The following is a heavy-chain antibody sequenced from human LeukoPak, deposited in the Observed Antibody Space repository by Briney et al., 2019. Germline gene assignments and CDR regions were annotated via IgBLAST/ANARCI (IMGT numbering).Heavy chain of an antibody. V-gene: IGHV3-74*01. CDR3: ARDESSALDI. CDR2: INTDGRTT. J-gene: IGHJ3*02. D-gene: IGHD3-16*02. Sequence: GGSLRLSCAASGFTFTTYAMSWVRQAPGKGLVWVSHINTDGRTTRYADSVKGRFTISRDNAKNTLYLQMNSLRAEDTAVYYCARDESSALDIWGQGTMVTVSS. CDR1: GFTFTTYA.